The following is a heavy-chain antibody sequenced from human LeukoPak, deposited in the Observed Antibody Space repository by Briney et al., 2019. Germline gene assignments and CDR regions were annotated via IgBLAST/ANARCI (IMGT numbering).Heavy chain of an antibody. D-gene: IGHD3-22*01. Sequence: ASVKVSCKASGYTFIDYYMHWVRQAPGQGLEWMGRINPSSGGTNYAQKFQGRVTMTRDTSISPAYMELSRLRSDDTAVYYCARDDNSGYYSGPWGQGTLVTVSS. CDR3: ARDDNSGYYSGP. V-gene: IGHV1-2*06. CDR1: GYTFIDYY. J-gene: IGHJ5*02. CDR2: INPSSGGT.